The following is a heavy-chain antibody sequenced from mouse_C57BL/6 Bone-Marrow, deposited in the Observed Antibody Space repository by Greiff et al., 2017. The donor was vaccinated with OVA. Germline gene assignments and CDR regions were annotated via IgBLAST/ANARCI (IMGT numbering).Heavy chain of an antibody. Sequence: VQLQQSGAELVRPGDSVTLSCKASGYTFTDYEMHWVKQTPVHGLEWIGAIDPETGGTAYNQKFKGKAILTADKTSSTTYMELRSLTSEDSAVYYCTRYYYEVFSYWGQGTLVTVSS. CDR3: TRYYYEVFSY. D-gene: IGHD2-4*01. CDR1: GYTFTDYE. CDR2: IDPETGGT. V-gene: IGHV1-15*01. J-gene: IGHJ3*01.